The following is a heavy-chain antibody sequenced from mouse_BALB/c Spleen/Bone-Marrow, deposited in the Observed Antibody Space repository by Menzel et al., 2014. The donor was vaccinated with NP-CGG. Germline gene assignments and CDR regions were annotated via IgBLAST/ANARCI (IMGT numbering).Heavy chain of an antibody. CDR1: GFSLTSYG. V-gene: IGHV2-9*02. CDR2: IRAGGST. CDR3: ARSTMSTEGFAY. J-gene: IGHJ3*01. Sequence: VKLVESGPGLVAPSQSLSITCTASGFSLTSYGVHWVRQPPGKGLEWLGVIRAGGSTNYNSAHMSRLSISKDNSESKVFLKMNRLQTDESAMCYCARSTMSTEGFAYWGQGTLVTVSA. D-gene: IGHD2-4*01.